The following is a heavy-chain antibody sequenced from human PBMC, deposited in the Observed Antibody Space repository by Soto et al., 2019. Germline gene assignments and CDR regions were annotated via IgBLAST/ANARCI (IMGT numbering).Heavy chain of an antibody. V-gene: IGHV3-33*01. CDR1: GFTFSSYG. CDR2: IWYDGSNK. J-gene: IGHJ4*02. CDR3: ARDRLEMATIPTGVGR. Sequence: QVQLVESGGGVVQPGRSLRLSCAASGFTFSSYGMHWVRQAPGKGLEWVAVIWYDGSNKYYADSVKGRFTISRDNSKNTLYLQMKSLRAEDTAVYYCARDRLEMATIPTGVGRWGQGTLVTLSS. D-gene: IGHD5-12*01.